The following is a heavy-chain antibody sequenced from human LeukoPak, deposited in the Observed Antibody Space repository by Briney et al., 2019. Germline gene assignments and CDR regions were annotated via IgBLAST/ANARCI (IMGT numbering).Heavy chain of an antibody. J-gene: IGHJ4*02. CDR3: ARAGPLYTGAYLAY. Sequence: VASVKVSCKASGYTFTGYYIHWVRQAPGQGLQWMGWINPNSGDTISAQKLHGRVTLTTDTSITTAYMELSSLTSDDTAVYFCARAGPLYTGAYLAYWGQGTLVTVSS. CDR2: INPNSGDT. CDR1: GYTFTGYY. V-gene: IGHV1-2*02. D-gene: IGHD7-27*01.